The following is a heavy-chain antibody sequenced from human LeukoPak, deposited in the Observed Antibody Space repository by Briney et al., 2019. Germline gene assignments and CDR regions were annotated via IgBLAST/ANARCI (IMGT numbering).Heavy chain of an antibody. CDR3: AGGPYYYYGMDV. CDR1: GGSISSYY. J-gene: IGHJ6*02. V-gene: IGHV4-59*08. Sequence: SETLSLTCTVSGGSISSYYWSWIRQPPGKGLEWIGYIYYSGSTSYNPSLKSRVTISVDTSKNQFSLKLSSVTAADTAVYYCAGGPYYYYGMDVWGQGTTVTVSS. CDR2: IYYSGST.